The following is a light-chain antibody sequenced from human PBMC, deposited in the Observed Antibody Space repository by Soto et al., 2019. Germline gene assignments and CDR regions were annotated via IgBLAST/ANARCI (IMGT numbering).Light chain of an antibody. V-gene: IGKV3-20*01. CDR1: QSVSSSY. CDR2: GAS. CDR3: QQYGSSPPWT. J-gene: IGKJ1*01. Sequence: PGTLSLSPGERATLSCRASQSVSSSYLAWYQQKPGQAPRLLIYGASSRATGIPDRFSGSGSGTDFTLTISRLEPEDFAVYYCQQYGSSPPWTFGQGTKVDIK.